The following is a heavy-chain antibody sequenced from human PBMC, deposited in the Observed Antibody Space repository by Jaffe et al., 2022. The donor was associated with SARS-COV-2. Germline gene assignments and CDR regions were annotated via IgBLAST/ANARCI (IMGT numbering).Heavy chain of an antibody. Sequence: QVQLVESGGGVVQPGRSLRLSCAASGFTFSSYGMHWVRQAPGKGLEWVAVISYDGSNKYYADSVKGRFTISRDNSKNTLYLQMNSLRAEDTAVYYCAKEHYYDSSGYYSPFDYWGQGTLVTVSS. CDR2: ISYDGSNK. J-gene: IGHJ4*02. CDR1: GFTFSSYG. D-gene: IGHD3-22*01. CDR3: AKEHYYDSSGYYSPFDY. V-gene: IGHV3-30*18.